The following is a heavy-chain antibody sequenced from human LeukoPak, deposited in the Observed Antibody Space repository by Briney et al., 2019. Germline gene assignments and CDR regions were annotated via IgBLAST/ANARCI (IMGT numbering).Heavy chain of an antibody. Sequence: GGSLRLSCTASGFTFSSNAMSWFRQAPGKGLEWFSAISGSRGSTYYADSVKGRFTISRDNSKNTLYLQMNSLRPEDTAVYYCAKMAGGYSYGPIDYWGQGTLVTVSS. V-gene: IGHV3-23*01. CDR1: GFTFSSNA. CDR2: ISGSRGST. CDR3: AKMAGGYSYGPIDY. D-gene: IGHD5-18*01. J-gene: IGHJ4*02.